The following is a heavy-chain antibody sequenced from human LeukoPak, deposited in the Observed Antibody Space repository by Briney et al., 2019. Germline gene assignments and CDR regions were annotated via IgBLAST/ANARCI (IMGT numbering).Heavy chain of an antibody. CDR2: IYTGGYT. V-gene: IGHV3-66*01. CDR1: GFTVNSAY. CDR3: ARVQAIFQNFDY. Sequence: GGSLRLSCAASGFTVNSAYMTWVRLAPGKGLEWVSVIYTGGYTYYAELVKGRFTISRDNSKNTVYLQMNSLRAEDTAVYYCARVQAIFQNFDYWGQGTLVTVSS. J-gene: IGHJ4*02. D-gene: IGHD3-3*01.